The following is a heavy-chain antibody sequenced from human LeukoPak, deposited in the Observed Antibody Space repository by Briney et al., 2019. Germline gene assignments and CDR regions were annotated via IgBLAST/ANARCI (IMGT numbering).Heavy chain of an antibody. CDR1: GYTFTDYA. J-gene: IGHJ4*02. Sequence: GASVKVSCKASGYTFTDYAMNWVRQAPGQGPEWMGWINTITGNPTYAQGFTGRFVFSLDTSVSTTYLQISSLQADDTAVYYCVRTLYDSSGYFNYWGQGTLVTVSS. CDR3: VRTLYDSSGYFNY. D-gene: IGHD3-22*01. CDR2: INTITGNP. V-gene: IGHV7-4-1*02.